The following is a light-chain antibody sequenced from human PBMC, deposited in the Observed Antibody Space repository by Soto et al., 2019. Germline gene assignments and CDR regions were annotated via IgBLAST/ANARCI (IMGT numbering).Light chain of an antibody. CDR3: LSYTRSTTLVV. CDR2: DVS. CDR1: SVGAYNF. J-gene: IGLJ2*01. V-gene: IGLV2-14*03. Sequence: QSALTQPASVSGSPGQSIPISCTGTSVGAYNFVPWYQHHPGKAPKLLIYDVSNRPSGVSDRFSGSKSGNTASLTISGLQPEDEDDYYCLSYTRSTTLVVFGGGTELTVL.